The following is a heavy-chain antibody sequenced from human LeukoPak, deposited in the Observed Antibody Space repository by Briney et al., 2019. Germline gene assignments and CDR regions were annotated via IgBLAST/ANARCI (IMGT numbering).Heavy chain of an antibody. Sequence: GGSLRLSCAASGFTFSSYEMNWVRQAPGKGLEWVSAINWNGGSTGYADSVKGRFTISRDNAKNSLSLQMTSLRVEDTALYYCARERRSCTAFCDAFDIWGQGTMVTVSS. J-gene: IGHJ3*02. CDR1: GFTFSSYE. CDR3: ARERRSCTAFCDAFDI. V-gene: IGHV3-20*04. D-gene: IGHD2-2*01. CDR2: INWNGGST.